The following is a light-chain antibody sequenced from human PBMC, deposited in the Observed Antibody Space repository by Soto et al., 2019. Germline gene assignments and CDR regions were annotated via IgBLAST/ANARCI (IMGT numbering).Light chain of an antibody. CDR3: QSYDSSLSGVV. CDR2: GNS. J-gene: IGLJ2*01. V-gene: IGLV1-40*01. CDR1: SSNIGAGYD. Sequence: QSVLTQPPSVSGAPGQRVTISCTGSSSNIGAGYDVHWYQQLPGTAPKLLIYGNSNRPSGVPDRFSGAKSGTSASLAITGLQAEEEAEYYCQSYDSSLSGVVFGGGTKLTVL.